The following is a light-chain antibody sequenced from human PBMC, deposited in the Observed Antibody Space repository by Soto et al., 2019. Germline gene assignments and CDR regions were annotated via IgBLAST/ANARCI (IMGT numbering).Light chain of an antibody. Sequence: QSALTQPASVSWAPGQSITISCTGTSTDIGSYKLVSWYQQHPGKAPKLMIYEGNKRPSGVSNRFSGSKSGNTASLTISGLQADDEADYYWCSYAGGGTGIFGGGAKLTVL. CDR2: EGN. J-gene: IGLJ2*01. V-gene: IGLV2-23*01. CDR1: STDIGSYKL. CDR3: CSYAGGGTGI.